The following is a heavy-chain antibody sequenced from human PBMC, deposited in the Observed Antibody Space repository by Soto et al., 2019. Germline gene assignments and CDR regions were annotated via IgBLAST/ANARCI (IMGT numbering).Heavy chain of an antibody. Sequence: GGSLRLSCAASGFTFSSYGMHWVRQAPGKGLEWVAVIWYDGSNKYYADSVKGRFTISRDNSKNTLYLQMNSLRAEDTAVYYCARDRRSLNKIFGVASETYYYYGIDVWGQGTTVTVSS. CDR2: IWYDGSNK. V-gene: IGHV3-33*01. J-gene: IGHJ6*02. CDR3: ARDRRSLNKIFGVASETYYYYGIDV. D-gene: IGHD3-3*01. CDR1: GFTFSSYG.